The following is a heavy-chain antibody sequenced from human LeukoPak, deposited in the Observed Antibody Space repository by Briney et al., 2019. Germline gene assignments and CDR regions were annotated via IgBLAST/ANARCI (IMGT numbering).Heavy chain of an antibody. CDR1: GFTFSSYG. D-gene: IGHD2-15*01. J-gene: IGHJ4*02. Sequence: GGSLRLSCAASGFTFSSYGMSWVRQAPGKGLEWVSAISGSGGSTYCADSVKGRFTISRDNSKNTLYLQMNSLRAEDTAVYYCAKVSCSGGSCYWGGDYFDYWGQGTLVTVSS. V-gene: IGHV3-23*01. CDR2: ISGSGGST. CDR3: AKVSCSGGSCYWGGDYFDY.